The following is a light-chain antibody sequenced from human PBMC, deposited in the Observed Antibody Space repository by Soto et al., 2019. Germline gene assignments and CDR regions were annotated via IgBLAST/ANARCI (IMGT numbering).Light chain of an antibody. J-gene: IGLJ2*01. Sequence: QSALTQPRSVSGSPGQSVTISCTGTSSDVCGYNYVSWYQQHPGKAPKLMIYDVSKRPSGVPDRFSGSKSGNTASLTISGLQAEDEADYYCCSYAGSYLVFGGGTKLTVL. V-gene: IGLV2-11*01. CDR1: SSDVCGYNY. CDR2: DVS. CDR3: CSYAGSYLV.